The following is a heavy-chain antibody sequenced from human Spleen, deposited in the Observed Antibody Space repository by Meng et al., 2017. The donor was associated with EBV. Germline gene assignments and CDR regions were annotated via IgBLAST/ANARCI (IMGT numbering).Heavy chain of an antibody. Sequence: HAQFCQAGAEVKKHGASVKASCKASGYTFTSYPIHWVRQAPGQRPEWMGWINAGNGNTKFSQKFQGRIAIPRDTAASTAFMELSSLSPEDTAVYYCASLGGNSYAWDDWGQGTLVTVSS. J-gene: IGHJ4*02. D-gene: IGHD4-23*01. CDR1: GYTFTSYP. CDR2: INAGNGNT. CDR3: ASLGGNSYAWDD. V-gene: IGHV1-3*01.